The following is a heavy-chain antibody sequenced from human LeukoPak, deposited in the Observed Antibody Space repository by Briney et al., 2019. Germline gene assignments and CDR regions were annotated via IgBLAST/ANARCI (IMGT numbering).Heavy chain of an antibody. CDR2: ISSSSSYI. J-gene: IGHJ3*02. CDR3: ARAPTDAFDI. CDR1: GFTFSSYS. V-gene: IGHV3-21*01. Sequence: NPGGSLRLSCAASGFTFSSYSMNWVRQAPGKGLEWVSSISSSSSYIYYADSVKGRFTISRDNAKNSLYLQMNSLSAEDTAVYYCARAPTDAFDIWGQGTMVTVSS.